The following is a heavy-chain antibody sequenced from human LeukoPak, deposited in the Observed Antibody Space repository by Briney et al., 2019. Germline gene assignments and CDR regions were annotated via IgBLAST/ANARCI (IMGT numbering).Heavy chain of an antibody. D-gene: IGHD6-19*01. CDR3: ARGPVAVAGTWFDP. CDR1: GGSFSGYY. Sequence: PSETLSLTCAVYGGSFSGYYWSWIRQPPGKGLEWIGEINHSGSTNYNPSLKSRVTISVDTSKNQFSLKLSSVTAADTAVYYCARGPVAVAGTWFDPWGQGTLVTVSS. J-gene: IGHJ5*02. CDR2: INHSGST. V-gene: IGHV4-34*01.